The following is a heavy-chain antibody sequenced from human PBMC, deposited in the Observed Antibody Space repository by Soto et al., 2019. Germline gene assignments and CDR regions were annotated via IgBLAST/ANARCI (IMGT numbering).Heavy chain of an antibody. CDR3: ARVPSP. V-gene: IGHV4-30-2*01. CDR1: GGSISSGGYS. J-gene: IGHJ5*02. Sequence: QLQLQESGSGLVKPSQTLSLTCAVSGGSISSGGYSWSWVRQPPGKGLEWIGYIYHSGSTYYNPSLRSRVTISVDRPQTQFSLKRSSVTAADPAVYYCARVPSPWGQGTLVTVSS. CDR2: IYHSGST.